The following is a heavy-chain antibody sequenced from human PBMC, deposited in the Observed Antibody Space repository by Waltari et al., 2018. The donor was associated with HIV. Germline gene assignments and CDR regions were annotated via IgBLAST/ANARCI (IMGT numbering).Heavy chain of an antibody. J-gene: IGHJ4*02. D-gene: IGHD3-10*01. CDR2: IKQDGIEK. CDR3: ARGGFYGSGSKVN. V-gene: IGHV3-7*04. Sequence: EVQLVESGGGLVQPGGSLRLSCAASGFTFGSYWMDWVRQAPGRGLEWVANIKQDGIEKYYVDSVNGRFTISRDNAENSLYLQMNSLRAEDTAVYYCARGGFYGSGSKVNWGQGTLVTVSS. CDR1: GFTFGSYW.